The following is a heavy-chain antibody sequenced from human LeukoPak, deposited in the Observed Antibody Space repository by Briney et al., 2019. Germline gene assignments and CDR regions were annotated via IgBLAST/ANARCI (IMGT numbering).Heavy chain of an antibody. CDR2: IRYDGSNK. CDR3: AKDADSSGAYPGWFDP. J-gene: IGHJ5*02. Sequence: GALRLSCAASGFTFSSYGMHWVRQAPGKGLEWVAFIRYDGSNKYYADSVKGRFTISRDNSKNTLYLQMNSLRAEDTAVYYCAKDADSSGAYPGWFDPWGQGTLVTVSS. V-gene: IGHV3-30*02. CDR1: GFTFSSYG. D-gene: IGHD3-22*01.